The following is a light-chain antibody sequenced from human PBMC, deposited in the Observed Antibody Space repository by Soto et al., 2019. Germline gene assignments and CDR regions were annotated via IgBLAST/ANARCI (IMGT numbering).Light chain of an antibody. CDR1: QTISSW. CDR2: KAS. V-gene: IGKV1-5*03. J-gene: IGKJ1*01. Sequence: DIQMTQSPSTLSASVGYRVTITCRASQTISSWLAWYQQKPGKAPKLLIYKASTLKSGVPSRFSGSGSGTEFTLTISSLQPDDFATYYCQHYNSYSEACGQGTKVDIK. CDR3: QHYNSYSEA.